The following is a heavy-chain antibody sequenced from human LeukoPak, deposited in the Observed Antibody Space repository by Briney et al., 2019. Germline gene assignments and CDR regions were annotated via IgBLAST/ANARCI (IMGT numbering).Heavy chain of an antibody. CDR1: GYSFSNYW. CDR2: IYPGDSDT. CDR3: ARPRGYYYYYMDV. Sequence: GESLKISCKGSGYSFSNYWIGRVRQMPGKGLEWMGMIYPGDSDTRYSPSFQGQVTISADKSISTASLQWSSLKASDTAMYYCARPRGYYYYYMDVWGSGTTVTVSS. D-gene: IGHD3-10*01. J-gene: IGHJ6*03. V-gene: IGHV5-51*01.